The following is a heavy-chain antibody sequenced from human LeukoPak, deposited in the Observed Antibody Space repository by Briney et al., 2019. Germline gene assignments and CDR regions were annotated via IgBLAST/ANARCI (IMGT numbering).Heavy chain of an antibody. J-gene: IGHJ4*02. CDR2: VFHSGST. CDR3: ARDLAVAGTNYFDF. V-gene: IGHV4-4*02. D-gene: IGHD6-19*01. Sequence: PSETLSLTCSVSGDSISTNEWWSWVRQPPGKGLEWIGEVFHSGSTNYNPPLKSRVTISIDKSKNQFSLEVTSVTAADTAIYYCARDLAVAGTNYFDFWGQGVLVTVSS. CDR1: GDSISTNEW.